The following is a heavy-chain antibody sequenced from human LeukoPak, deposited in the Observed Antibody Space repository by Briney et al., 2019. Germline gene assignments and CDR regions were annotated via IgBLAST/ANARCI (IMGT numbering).Heavy chain of an antibody. V-gene: IGHV3-7*01. CDR3: AKDLMRDRWFGES. Sequence: QPGGSLRLSCAASGFTFISYWMSWVRQAPGKGLEWVANIKKDGTEKYYVDSVKGRFTISRDNFKNTLYLQMNSLTPEDTAVYYCAKDLMRDRWFGESWGQGTLVTVSS. CDR1: GFTFISYW. J-gene: IGHJ5*02. D-gene: IGHD3-10*01. CDR2: IKKDGTEK.